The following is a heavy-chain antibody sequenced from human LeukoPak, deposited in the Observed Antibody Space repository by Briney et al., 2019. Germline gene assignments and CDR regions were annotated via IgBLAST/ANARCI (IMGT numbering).Heavy chain of an antibody. CDR3: ARPMNEYDSSGFFHY. D-gene: IGHD3-22*01. CDR1: GFTFSDNY. Sequence: GGSLRLSCAASGFTFSDNYMTWVRQAPGKGLEWLSYISGNGGVIQYADSVKGRFTISRDNSKNTLHLQMNSLRVEDTAVYYCARPMNEYDSSGFFHYWGQGTLVTVSS. V-gene: IGHV3-11*04. J-gene: IGHJ4*02. CDR2: ISGNGGVI.